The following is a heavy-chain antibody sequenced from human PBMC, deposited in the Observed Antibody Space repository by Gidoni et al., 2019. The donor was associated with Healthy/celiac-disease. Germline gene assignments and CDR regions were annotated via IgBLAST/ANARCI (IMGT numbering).Heavy chain of an antibody. CDR1: GGSFSGYY. V-gene: IGHV4-34*01. J-gene: IGHJ4*02. Sequence: QVQLQQWGAGLLKPSETLSLTCAVYGGSFSGYYWSWIRQPPGKGLEWIGEINHGGSTNYNPSLKSRVTISVDTSKNQFSLKLSSVTAADTAVYYCARVGVYCSGGSCYPPLYYFDYWGQGTLVTVSS. D-gene: IGHD2-15*01. CDR3: ARVGVYCSGGSCYPPLYYFDY. CDR2: INHGGST.